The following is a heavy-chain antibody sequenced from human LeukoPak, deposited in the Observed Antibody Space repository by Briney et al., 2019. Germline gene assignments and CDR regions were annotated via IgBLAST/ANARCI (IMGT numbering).Heavy chain of an antibody. CDR2: INHSGST. Sequence: SETLSLTCAVYGGSFSGYYWSWIRQPPGKGLEWIGEINHSGSTNYNPSLKSRVTISVDTSKNQFSLKLSSVTAADTAVYYCARGPLLYYDFWSGYSPLHYYFDYWGQGTLVTVSS. D-gene: IGHD3-3*01. CDR3: ARGPLLYYDFWSGYSPLHYYFDY. J-gene: IGHJ4*02. CDR1: GGSFSGYY. V-gene: IGHV4-34*01.